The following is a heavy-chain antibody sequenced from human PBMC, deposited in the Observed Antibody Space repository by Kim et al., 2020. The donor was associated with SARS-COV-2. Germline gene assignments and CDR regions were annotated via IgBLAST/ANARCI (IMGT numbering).Heavy chain of an antibody. CDR3: ARGGRRGYYYGLGN. V-gene: IGHV3-43*01. CDR2: ISWDGDAT. Sequence: GGSLRLSCAASGFNFDDFTMHWVRQFPGKGLEWVSLISWDGDATFYADSVKGRFTISRDNSKDSLYLHMNSLTSADTALYYCARGGRRGYYYGLGNWGRGTLVTVSS. D-gene: IGHD3-22*01. J-gene: IGHJ4*02. CDR1: GFNFDDFT.